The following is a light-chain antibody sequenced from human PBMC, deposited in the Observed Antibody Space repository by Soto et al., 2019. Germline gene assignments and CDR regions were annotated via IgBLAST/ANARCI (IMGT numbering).Light chain of an antibody. J-gene: IGKJ1*01. CDR1: QSLLHSNGYNY. CDR3: MQPLQSWT. Sequence: DIVMTQSPLSLPVTPGEPASISCRPSQSLLHSNGYNYLDWYLQKPGQSPQLLIYLGSNRASGVPDRFSGSGPGTDFTLKISRVEAEDVGVYYCMQPLQSWTFGQGTKVDIK. V-gene: IGKV2-28*01. CDR2: LGS.